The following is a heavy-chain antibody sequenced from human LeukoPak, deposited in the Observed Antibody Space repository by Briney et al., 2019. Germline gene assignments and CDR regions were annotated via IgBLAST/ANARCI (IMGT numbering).Heavy chain of an antibody. Sequence: PSETLSLTCTVSGGSISSGDYYWSWIRQPPGKGLEWIGYIYYSGSTYYNPSLKSRVTISVDTSKNQLSLKLSSVTAADTAVYYCARALGYYDSSGSFDYWGQGTLVTVSS. D-gene: IGHD3-22*01. J-gene: IGHJ4*02. CDR1: GGSISSGDYY. V-gene: IGHV4-30-4*01. CDR2: IYYSGST. CDR3: ARALGYYDSSGSFDY.